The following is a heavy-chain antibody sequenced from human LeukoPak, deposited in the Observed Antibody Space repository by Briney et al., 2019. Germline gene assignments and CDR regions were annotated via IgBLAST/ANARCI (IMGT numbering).Heavy chain of an antibody. CDR1: GFTFSSYC. D-gene: IGHD1-14*01. CDR3: ARGRYGMDV. V-gene: IGHV3-74*01. J-gene: IGHJ6*02. CDR2: INTDGRST. Sequence: PGGSLRLSCAASGFTFSSYCMHWIRQAPGKGLVWVSRINTDGRSTTYADSVKGRLTISRDNAENTLYLQMNSLRVEDTAVYYCARGRYGMDVWGQGTTVTVSS.